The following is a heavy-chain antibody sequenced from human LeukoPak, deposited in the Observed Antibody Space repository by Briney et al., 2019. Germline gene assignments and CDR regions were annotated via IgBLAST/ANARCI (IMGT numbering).Heavy chain of an antibody. CDR2: IYSGGST. CDR1: GFTFSIYW. Sequence: GGSLRLSCAASGFTFSIYWMSWVRQAPGKGLEWVSVIYSGGSTYYADSVKGRFTISRDNSKNTLYLQMNSLRAEDTAVYYCAKARHDYGTTYFDYWGQGTLVTVSS. D-gene: IGHD4-17*01. CDR3: AKARHDYGTTYFDY. J-gene: IGHJ4*02. V-gene: IGHV3-53*01.